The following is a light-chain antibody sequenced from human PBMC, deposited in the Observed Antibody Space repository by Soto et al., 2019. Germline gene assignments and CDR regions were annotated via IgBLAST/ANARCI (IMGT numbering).Light chain of an antibody. CDR2: AAS. CDR3: QQLNRYPLT. V-gene: IGKV1-9*01. Sequence: IQLTQSPSSLSASVGDRVTITCWASQGISSYLAWYQQKPGKAPELLIYAASTLQSGVPSRFIGSGSGTDFTLTISSLQPEDFATYYCQQLNRYPLTFGGGTKVEIK. J-gene: IGKJ4*01. CDR1: QGISSY.